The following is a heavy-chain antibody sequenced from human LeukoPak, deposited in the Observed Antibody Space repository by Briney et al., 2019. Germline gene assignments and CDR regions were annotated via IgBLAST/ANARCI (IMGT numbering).Heavy chain of an antibody. CDR1: GFTFRNYV. Sequence: GGSLRLSCAASGFTFRNYVIHWVRQAPGKGLEWVAVTSSDLNVKLYADSVKGRFTISRDNSRSTLYLQMNSLRLEDTAIYYCAREGYYGSGSPPSLYFDYWGQGTLVTVSS. J-gene: IGHJ4*02. CDR3: AREGYYGSGSPPSLYFDY. D-gene: IGHD3-10*01. V-gene: IGHV3-30-3*01. CDR2: TSSDLNVK.